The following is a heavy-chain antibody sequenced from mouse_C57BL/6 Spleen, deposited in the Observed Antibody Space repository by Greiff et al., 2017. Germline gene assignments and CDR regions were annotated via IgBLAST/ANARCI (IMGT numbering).Heavy chain of an antibody. J-gene: IGHJ3*01. CDR2: FYPGSGSI. Sequence: VKLVESGAELVKPGASVKLSCKASGYTFTEYTIHWVKQRSGQGLEWVGWFYPGSGSIKYNEKFKDKATLTADKSSSTVYMELSRLTSEDSAVYFCARNETGAWFGYWGQGTLVTVSA. CDR1: GYTFTEYT. CDR3: ARNETGAWFGY. V-gene: IGHV1-62-2*01.